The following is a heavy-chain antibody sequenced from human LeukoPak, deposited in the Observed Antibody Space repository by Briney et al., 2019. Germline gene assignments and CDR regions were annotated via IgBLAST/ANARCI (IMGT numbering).Heavy chain of an antibody. V-gene: IGHV3-7*03. D-gene: IGHD3-10*01. CDR3: ARQYYYGSGTYEWLIFFDL. CDR2: INHDGSER. CDR1: GFTFSNYA. Sequence: GGSLRLSCAATGFTFSNYAIHWGRQAPGKGLESLAKINHDGSERHSVDAVKGRFTISRDNAKNSVYLQMNSLRAEDTAVYYCARQYYYGSGTYEWLIFFDLWGRGTLVTVSS. J-gene: IGHJ2*01.